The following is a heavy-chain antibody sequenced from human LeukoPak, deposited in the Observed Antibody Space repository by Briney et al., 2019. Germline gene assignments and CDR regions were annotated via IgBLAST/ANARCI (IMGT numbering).Heavy chain of an antibody. V-gene: IGHV4-59*08. CDR2: IYYSGST. Sequence: SETLSLTCTVSGGSISSYYWSWIRQPPGKGLEWIGYIYYSGSTNYNPSLKSRVTISVDTSKNQFSLKLSSVTAADTAVYYCARLGYDILTGYPYYFDYWGQGTLVTVSS. D-gene: IGHD3-9*01. J-gene: IGHJ4*02. CDR3: ARLGYDILTGYPYYFDY. CDR1: GGSISSYY.